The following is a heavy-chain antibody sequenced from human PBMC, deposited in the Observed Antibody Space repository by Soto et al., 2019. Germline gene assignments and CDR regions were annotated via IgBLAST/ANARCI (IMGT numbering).Heavy chain of an antibody. Sequence: GGSLRLSCAASGFTFSSYAMTWVRQAPGKGLEWVSSFSGSGGGTYYADSVKGRFTISRDNSENTLSLQMNSLRAEDTAIYYCAKDLRIGTTGWFDPWGQGTLVTVSS. CDR2: FSGSGGGT. CDR1: GFTFSSYA. J-gene: IGHJ5*02. CDR3: AKDLRIGTTGWFDP. V-gene: IGHV3-23*01. D-gene: IGHD1-7*01.